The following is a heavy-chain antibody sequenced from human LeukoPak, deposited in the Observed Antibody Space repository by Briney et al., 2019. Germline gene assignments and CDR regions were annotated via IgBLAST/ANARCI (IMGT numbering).Heavy chain of an antibody. Sequence: GASVKVSCKASGYTFTSYDINWVRQATGQGLEWMGWMNPNSGNTGYAQKFQGGVTMTRNTSISTAYMELSSLRSEGTAVYYCARAKLIAARRVHTGNWFDPWGQGTLVTVSS. D-gene: IGHD6-6*01. CDR1: GYTFTSYD. CDR3: ARAKLIAARRVHTGNWFDP. V-gene: IGHV1-8*01. CDR2: MNPNSGNT. J-gene: IGHJ5*02.